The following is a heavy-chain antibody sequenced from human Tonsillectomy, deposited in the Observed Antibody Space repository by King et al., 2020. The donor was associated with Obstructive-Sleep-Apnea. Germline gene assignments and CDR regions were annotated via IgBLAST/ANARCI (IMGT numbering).Heavy chain of an antibody. Sequence: QLVQSGAEVKKPGESLKISCKGSGYSFTSYWIGWVRQMPGKGLEWMGIIYPGDSDTRYSLSFQGQVTISADKSISTAYLQWSSLKASDTAMYYCARQWWELIRLNDAFDIWGQGTMVTVSS. V-gene: IGHV5-51*01. CDR2: IYPGDSDT. CDR3: ARQWWELIRLNDAFDI. D-gene: IGHD1-26*01. CDR1: GYSFTSYW. J-gene: IGHJ3*02.